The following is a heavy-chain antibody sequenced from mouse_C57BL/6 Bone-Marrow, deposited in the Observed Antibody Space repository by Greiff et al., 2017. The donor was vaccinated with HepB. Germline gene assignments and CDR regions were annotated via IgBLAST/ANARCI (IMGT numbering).Heavy chain of an antibody. CDR3: ASIYYGYEDYAMDY. V-gene: IGHV8-12*01. CDR1: GFSLSTSGMG. Sequence: QVTLKESGPGILQSSQTLSLTCSFSGFSLSTSGMGVSWIRQPSGKGLEWLAHIYWDDDKRYNPSLKSRLTISKDTSRNQVFLKITSVDTADTATYYCASIYYGYEDYAMDYWGQGTSVTVSS. D-gene: IGHD2-2*01. CDR2: IYWDDDK. J-gene: IGHJ4*01.